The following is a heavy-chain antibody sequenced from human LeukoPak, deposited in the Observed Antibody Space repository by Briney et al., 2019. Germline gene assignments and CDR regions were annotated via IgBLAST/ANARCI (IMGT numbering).Heavy chain of an antibody. CDR2: ISYDGSKK. CDR1: GFAFSNFA. V-gene: IGHV3-30-3*01. Sequence: GRSLRLSCAASGFAFSNFAMHRVRQAPGKGLEWVALISYDGSKKYYEDSVKGRFTISRDTSKNTLYLQMNSLRTEDTAVCYCAREGHGGAIDYWGQGTLVTVSS. CDR3: AREGHGGAIDY. J-gene: IGHJ4*02. D-gene: IGHD1-26*01.